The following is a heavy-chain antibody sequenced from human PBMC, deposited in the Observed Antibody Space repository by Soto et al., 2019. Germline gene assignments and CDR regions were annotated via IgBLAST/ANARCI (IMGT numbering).Heavy chain of an antibody. Sequence: EVQLLESGGGLVQPGGSLRLSCAASGFTFSSYAMSWVRQAPGKGLEWVSAISGSGGSTYYAASVKGRFTISRDTSKNTLYLQMNSLRAEDTAVYYCAKDRNDFWSGYYRWGQGTLVTVSS. CDR3: AKDRNDFWSGYYR. CDR1: GFTFSSYA. D-gene: IGHD3-3*01. J-gene: IGHJ4*02. V-gene: IGHV3-23*01. CDR2: ISGSGGST.